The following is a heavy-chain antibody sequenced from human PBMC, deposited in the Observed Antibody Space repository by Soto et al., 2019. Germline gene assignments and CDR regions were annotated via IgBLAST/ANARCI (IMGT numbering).Heavy chain of an antibody. CDR3: AKGMQWLATTGAFDI. D-gene: IGHD6-19*01. V-gene: IGHV3-9*01. CDR2: ISWNSGSI. CDR1: GFTFDDYA. J-gene: IGHJ3*02. Sequence: GGSLRLSCAASGFTFDDYAMHWVRQAPGKGLEWVSGISWNSGSIGYADSVKGRFTISRDNAKNSLYLQMNSLRAEDTALYYCAKGMQWLATTGAFDIWGQGTMVTVSS.